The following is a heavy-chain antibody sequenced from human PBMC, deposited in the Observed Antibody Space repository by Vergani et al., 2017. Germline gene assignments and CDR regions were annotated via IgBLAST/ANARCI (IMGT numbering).Heavy chain of an antibody. CDR3: VKEKIVLVSYFFDS. CDR1: GFTFSNSA. CDR2: ISGPGLST. V-gene: IGHV3-23*01. Sequence: EVHLLESGGGLVQSGGSLRLSCAASGFTFSNSAVSWVRQAPGRGLAWVSSISGPGLSTYYADSVKGRFSISRDNSNNTFFLLMHSLRAEHTAIYYCVKEKIVLVSYFFDSWAHAILLTVSS. D-gene: IGHD2/OR15-2a*01. J-gene: IGHJ4*01.